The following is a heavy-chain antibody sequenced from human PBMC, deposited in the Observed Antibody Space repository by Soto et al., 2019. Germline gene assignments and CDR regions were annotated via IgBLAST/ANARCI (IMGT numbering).Heavy chain of an antibody. D-gene: IGHD5-12*01. J-gene: IGHJ6*02. CDR3: ARDRSSGYDQPYYYYYGMDV. V-gene: IGHV3-11*01. CDR2: ISSSGSTI. Sequence: PVGSLRLSGAASGFTFSDYYMSWIRQAPGKGLEWVSYISSSGSTIYYADSVKGRFTISRDNAKNSLYLQMNSLRAEDTAVYYCARDRSSGYDQPYYYYYGMDVWGQGTTVTVSS. CDR1: GFTFSDYY.